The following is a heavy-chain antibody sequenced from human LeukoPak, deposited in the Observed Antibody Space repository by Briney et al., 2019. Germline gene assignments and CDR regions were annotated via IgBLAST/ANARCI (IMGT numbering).Heavy chain of an antibody. J-gene: IGHJ5*02. CDR1: GYTFTGYY. D-gene: IGHD3-10*01. V-gene: IGHV1-2*02. CDR3: ARDSITMVRGVIKSGNWFDP. CDR2: ISPNSGGT. Sequence: ASVKVSCKASGYTFTGYYMHWVRQAPGQGLEWMGWISPNSGGTNYAQKFQGRVTMTRDTSISTAYMELSRLRSDDTAVYYCARDSITMVRGVIKSGNWFDPWGQGTLVTVSS.